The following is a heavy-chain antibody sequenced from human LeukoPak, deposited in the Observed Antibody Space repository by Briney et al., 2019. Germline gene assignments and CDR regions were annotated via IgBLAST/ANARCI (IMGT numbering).Heavy chain of an antibody. J-gene: IGHJ4*02. CDR2: IRTKVNSYAT. D-gene: IGHD6-6*01. V-gene: IGHV3-73*01. Sequence: PGGSLRLSCAASGFTFSGTAMHWVRQASGKGLEWVGRIRTKVNSYATSYAASVKGRFTISRDDSKNTAYLQMNSLKTEDTAVYYCTLEYSSPWGSRDYWGQGTLVTVSS. CDR3: TLEYSSPWGSRDY. CDR1: GFTFSGTA.